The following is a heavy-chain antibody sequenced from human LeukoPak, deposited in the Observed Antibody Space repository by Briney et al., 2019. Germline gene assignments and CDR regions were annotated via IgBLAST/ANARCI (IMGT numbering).Heavy chain of an antibody. J-gene: IGHJ1*01. CDR1: GFTVSSHY. D-gene: IGHD4-23*01. CDR3: ARVPVLGTRENLQH. Sequence: GGSLRLSCAASGFTVSSHYMSWVRQAPGKGLECFSLIYSGGSTEYADSVKGRFTISRDISKNTVHLQMNSLRAEDTAVYYCARVPVLGTRENLQHWGQGTMVTVSS. CDR2: IYSGGST. V-gene: IGHV3-66*01.